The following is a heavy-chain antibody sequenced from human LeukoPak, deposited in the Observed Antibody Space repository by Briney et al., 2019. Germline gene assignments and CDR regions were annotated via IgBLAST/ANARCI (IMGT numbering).Heavy chain of an antibody. CDR1: GFTLSSCA. V-gene: IGHV3-30*18. Sequence: GGSLRLSCAASGFTLSSCAMSWVRQAPGKGLEWVAVISYDGSNKYYADSVKGRFTISRDNSKNTLYLQMNSLRAVDTAVYYCAKDQGYFDYWGQGTLVTVSS. J-gene: IGHJ4*02. CDR3: AKDQGYFDY. CDR2: ISYDGSNK.